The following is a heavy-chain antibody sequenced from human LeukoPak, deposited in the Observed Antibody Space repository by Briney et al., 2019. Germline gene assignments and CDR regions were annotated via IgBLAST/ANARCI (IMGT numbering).Heavy chain of an antibody. V-gene: IGHV4-34*01. J-gene: IGHJ4*02. CDR3: ARGREELVVPAYYFDY. CDR2: INHSEST. Sequence: SETLSLTCAVYGGSFSGYYWSWIRQPPGKGLEWIGEINHSESTNYNPSLKSRVTISVDTSKNQFSLKLSSVTAADTAVYYCARGREELVVPAYYFDYWGQGTLVTVSS. D-gene: IGHD2-2*01. CDR1: GGSFSGYY.